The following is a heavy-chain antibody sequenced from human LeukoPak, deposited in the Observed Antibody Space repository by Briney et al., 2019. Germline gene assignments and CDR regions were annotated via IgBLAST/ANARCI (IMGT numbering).Heavy chain of an antibody. J-gene: IGHJ4*02. CDR3: ARDHQLWQWLVDY. D-gene: IGHD6-19*01. Sequence: PGGSLRLSCAVSGFPFSNYWIHWVRQAPGKGLVRLSQINPDGTTTTYADAVKGRFTVSRDNAKNTLYLQMNSLRAEDTAVYYCARDHQLWQWLVDYWGQGTLVTVSS. CDR1: GFPFSNYW. V-gene: IGHV3-74*01. CDR2: INPDGTTT.